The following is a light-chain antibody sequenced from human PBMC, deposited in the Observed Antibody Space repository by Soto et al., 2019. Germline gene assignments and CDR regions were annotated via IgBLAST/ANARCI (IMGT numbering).Light chain of an antibody. Sequence: EIVLTQSPATLSLSPGERATLSCRASQSVSSYLAWYQQKPGQAPRLLIYDASSRATGIPARFSGSGSGTDFTLTISSLESEDFAVYYCQHRSRWHSCDGGTKVEIK. J-gene: IGKJ4*01. CDR1: QSVSSY. CDR3: QHRSRWHS. V-gene: IGKV3-11*01. CDR2: DAS.